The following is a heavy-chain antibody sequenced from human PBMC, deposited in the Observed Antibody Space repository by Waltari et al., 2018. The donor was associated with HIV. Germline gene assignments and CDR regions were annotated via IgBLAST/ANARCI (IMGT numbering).Heavy chain of an antibody. CDR2: INHSGST. CDR1: GGSFSGYY. CDR3: ARLYYDDSSGYSDAFDI. V-gene: IGHV4-34*01. D-gene: IGHD3-22*01. Sequence: QVQLQQWGAGLLKPSETLSLTCAVYGGSFSGYYWSGICPPPGKGLEGIGEINHSGSTNYNPSHKSRVTISVDTSKNQFSLKLSSVTAADAAVYYCARLYYDDSSGYSDAFDIWGQGTMVTVSS. J-gene: IGHJ3*02.